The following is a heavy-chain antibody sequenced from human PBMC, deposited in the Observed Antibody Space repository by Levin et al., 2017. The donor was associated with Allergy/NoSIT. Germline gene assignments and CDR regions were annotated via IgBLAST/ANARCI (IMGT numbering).Heavy chain of an antibody. CDR3: ARDAPYCSSTRCFGFDI. CDR2: IDSSDGAI. CDR1: GFTFSDYY. D-gene: IGHD2-2*01. Sequence: GESLKISCAVSGFTFSDYYMTWVRQAPGKGLECISYIDSSDGAIYYADSVKGRFTISRDNAKNSLYLQMNSLRDEDTAIYYCARDAPYCSSTRCFGFDIWGQGTTVTVSS. V-gene: IGHV3-11*01. J-gene: IGHJ3*02.